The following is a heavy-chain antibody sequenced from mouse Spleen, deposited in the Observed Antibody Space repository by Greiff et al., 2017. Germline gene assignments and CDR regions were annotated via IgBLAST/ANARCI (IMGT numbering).Heavy chain of an antibody. CDR2: IYPGSGST. CDR3: ARRGGSTGAMDY. CDR1: GYNFTSYW. Sequence: QVQLQQPGAELVKPGASVKMSCKASGYNFTSYWITWVKQRPGQGLEWIGDIYPGSGSTNYNEKFKSKATLTVDTSSSTAYMQLSSLTSEDSAVYYCARRGGSTGAMDYWGQGTSVTVSS. D-gene: IGHD1-1*02. J-gene: IGHJ4*01. V-gene: IGHV1-55*01.